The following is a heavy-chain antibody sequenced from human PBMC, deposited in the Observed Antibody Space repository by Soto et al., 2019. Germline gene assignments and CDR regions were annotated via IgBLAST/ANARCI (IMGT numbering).Heavy chain of an antibody. CDR2: IYYSGST. CDR3: ARGSYDFWSGYLNWFDP. CDR1: GGSISSGGYY. Sequence: PSETLSLTCTVSGGSISSGGYYWSWIRQHPGKGLEWIGYIYYSGSTYYNPSLKSRVTISVDTSKNQFSLKLSSVTAADTAVYYCARGSYDFWSGYLNWFDPWGQGTLVTVSS. V-gene: IGHV4-31*03. J-gene: IGHJ5*02. D-gene: IGHD3-3*01.